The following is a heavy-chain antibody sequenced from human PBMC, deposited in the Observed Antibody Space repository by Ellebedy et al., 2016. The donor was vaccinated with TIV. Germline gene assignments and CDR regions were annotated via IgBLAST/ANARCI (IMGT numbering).Heavy chain of an antibody. Sequence: AASVKVSCKASGYTFTSYGISWVRQAPGQGLEWMGWVSGYNGNTNYAQKLQGRVTMTTDTATSTAYMELSSLRSDDTAVYYCARDGIMTASNFDHWGQGTLVTVSS. CDR2: VSGYNGNT. V-gene: IGHV1-18*04. J-gene: IGHJ4*02. D-gene: IGHD3-9*01. CDR1: GYTFTSYG. CDR3: ARDGIMTASNFDH.